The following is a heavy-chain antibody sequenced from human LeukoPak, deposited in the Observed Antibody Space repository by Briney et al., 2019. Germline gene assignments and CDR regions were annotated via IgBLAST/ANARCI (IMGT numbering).Heavy chain of an antibody. Sequence: GGSLRLSCAASGFTVSNTYMSWVRQAPGKGLEWVSVIYDGVTAHYVDSVKGRFTISRDNSKNTLHLQMDNLRAEDTAVYYCERDVNYDHTYWGQGTLVTVSS. D-gene: IGHD1-7*01. CDR2: IYDGVTA. CDR1: GFTVSNTY. J-gene: IGHJ4*02. V-gene: IGHV3-66*01. CDR3: ERDVNYDHTY.